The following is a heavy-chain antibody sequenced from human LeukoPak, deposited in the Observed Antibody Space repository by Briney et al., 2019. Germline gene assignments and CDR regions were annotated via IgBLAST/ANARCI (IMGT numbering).Heavy chain of an antibody. D-gene: IGHD4-23*01. CDR1: GGTFSSYA. V-gene: IGHV1-69*05. CDR2: IIPIFGTA. Sequence: SVKVSCKASGGTFSSYAISWVRQAPGQGLEWMGGIIPIFGTANYAQKFQGRVTITTDESTSTAYMELSSLRSEDTAVYYCARDSDYGGSWFDPWGQGTLVTVSS. CDR3: ARDSDYGGSWFDP. J-gene: IGHJ5*02.